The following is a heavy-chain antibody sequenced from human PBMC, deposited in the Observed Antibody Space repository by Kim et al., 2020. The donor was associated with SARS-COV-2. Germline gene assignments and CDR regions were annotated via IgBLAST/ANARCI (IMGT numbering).Heavy chain of an antibody. J-gene: IGHJ4*02. V-gene: IGHV4-31*03. D-gene: IGHD2-15*01. CDR1: GGSISSGGYY. Sequence: SETLSLTCTVSGGSISSGGYYWSWIRQHPGKGLEWIGYIYYSGSTYYKPSLKSRVTISVDTSKNQFSLKLSSVTAADTAVYYCARARYCSGGSCYWDFDYWGQGTLVTVSS. CDR2: IYYSGST. CDR3: ARARYCSGGSCYWDFDY.